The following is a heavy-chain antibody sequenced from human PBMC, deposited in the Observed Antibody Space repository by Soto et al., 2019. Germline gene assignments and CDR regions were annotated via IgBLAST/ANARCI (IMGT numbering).Heavy chain of an antibody. V-gene: IGHV4-31*03. CDR2: IYYSGST. CDR1: GGSISSGGYY. CDR3: ARAPRGWSAYYYYGMDV. J-gene: IGHJ6*02. Sequence: SETLSLTCTVSGGSISSGGYYWSWIRQHPGKGLEWIGYIYYSGSTYYNPSLKSRVTISVDTSKNQFSLKLSSVTAADTAVYYCARAPRGWSAYYYYGMDVWGQGTTVTVSS. D-gene: IGHD6-19*01.